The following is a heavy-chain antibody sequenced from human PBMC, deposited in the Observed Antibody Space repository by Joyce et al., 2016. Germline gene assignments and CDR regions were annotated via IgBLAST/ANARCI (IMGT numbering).Heavy chain of an antibody. J-gene: IGHJ3*02. D-gene: IGHD1-26*01. Sequence: EVQLVQSGAEVKKPGESLKISCKGSGYSFTTYWIGWVRQMPGKGLKWMGIIYPGDSDTRYSPSFQGQVTISADKSIRTAYLQWSSLKASDSAMYYCARQRWAEWEDGGIDAFDIWGQGTMVTVSS. CDR2: IYPGDSDT. CDR3: ARQRWAEWEDGGIDAFDI. CDR1: GYSFTTYW. V-gene: IGHV5-51*01.